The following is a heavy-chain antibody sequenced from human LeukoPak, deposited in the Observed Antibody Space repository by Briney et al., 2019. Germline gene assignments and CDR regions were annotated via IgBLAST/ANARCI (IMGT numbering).Heavy chain of an antibody. D-gene: IGHD4-17*01. V-gene: IGHV1-18*01. J-gene: IGHJ4*02. CDR2: ISAYNGNT. CDR3: ARDSWGVYGDYVRYFDY. CDR1: GYTFTSYG. Sequence: ASVNVSCKASGYTFTSYGISWVRQASGQGLEWMGWISAYNGNTNYAQELQGRVTMTTDTSTSTAYMELRSLRSDDTAVYYCARDSWGVYGDYVRYFDYWGQGTLVTVSS.